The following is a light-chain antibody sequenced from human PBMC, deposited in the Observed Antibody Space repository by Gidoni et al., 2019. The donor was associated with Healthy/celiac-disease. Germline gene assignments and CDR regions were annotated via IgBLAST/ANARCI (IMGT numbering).Light chain of an antibody. CDR1: QGISSV. CDR2: DAS. V-gene: IGKV1-13*02. Sequence: AIQLTLSPSSLSASVGDRVTITCRASQGISSVLAWYQQKQGKAPKPLIYDASSLESGVPSRFSGSGSGTDFTLTISSLQPEDFATYYCQQFNSYPLFTFXPXTKVDIK. CDR3: QQFNSYPLFT. J-gene: IGKJ3*01.